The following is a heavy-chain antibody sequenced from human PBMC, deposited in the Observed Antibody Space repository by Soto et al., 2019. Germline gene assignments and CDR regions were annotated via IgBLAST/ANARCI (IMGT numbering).Heavy chain of an antibody. CDR3: ARESYGSGSYDGLDV. D-gene: IGHD3-10*01. J-gene: IGHJ6*02. Sequence: SQTLSLTCDISGDSISSNSAAWNWIRQSPSRGLEWLGRTYYRSKWYNDYAVSVKSRITINPDTSKSQFSLQLNSVTVEDTALYHCARESYGSGSYDGLDVWGQGTTVTVSS. CDR1: GDSISSNSAA. CDR2: TYYRSKWYN. V-gene: IGHV6-1*01.